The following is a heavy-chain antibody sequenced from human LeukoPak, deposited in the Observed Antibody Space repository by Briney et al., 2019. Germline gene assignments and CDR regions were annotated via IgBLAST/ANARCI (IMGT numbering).Heavy chain of an antibody. J-gene: IGHJ4*02. CDR3: ARHVVSSSSWYKGGYYFDY. Sequence: SETLSLTCTVSGGSISSYYWSWIRQPPGKGLEWIGYVDHTGSTNFNPSLNGRVSISRDTSKNLFSLRLRSVTAAGTAVYYCARHVVSSSSWYKGGYYFDYWGQGTLVTVSS. CDR2: VDHTGST. CDR1: GGSISSYY. V-gene: IGHV4-59*08. D-gene: IGHD6-13*01.